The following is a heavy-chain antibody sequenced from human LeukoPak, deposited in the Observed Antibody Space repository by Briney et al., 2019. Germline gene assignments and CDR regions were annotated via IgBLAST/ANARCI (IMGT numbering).Heavy chain of an antibody. J-gene: IGHJ4*02. CDR1: GGSISSYH. V-gene: IGHV4-39*01. D-gene: IGHD3-9*01. Sequence: SETLSLTCTVSGGSISSYHWGWIRQPPGKGLEWIGSIDYSGSTYYNPSLKSRVTMSVDTSKNQFSLKLNSVTAADTAVYYCARSARYPTYFFDYWGQGTLVTVSS. CDR2: IDYSGST. CDR3: ARSARYPTYFFDY.